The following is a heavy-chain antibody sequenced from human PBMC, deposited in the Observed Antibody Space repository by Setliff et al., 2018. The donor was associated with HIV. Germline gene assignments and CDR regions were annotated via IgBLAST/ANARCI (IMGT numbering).Heavy chain of an antibody. Sequence: SGPTLVNPTQTLTLTCTFSGFSLSTSGVGVGWIRQPPGKALEWLALIYWDDDKRYSPSLKSRLTITKDTSKTQVLLTMTNMDPLDTATYYCAHNHLAVAGSHYFDYWGQGTLVTVSS. CDR1: GFSLSTSGVG. CDR3: AHNHLAVAGSHYFDY. J-gene: IGHJ4*02. V-gene: IGHV2-5*02. CDR2: IYWDDDK. D-gene: IGHD6-19*01.